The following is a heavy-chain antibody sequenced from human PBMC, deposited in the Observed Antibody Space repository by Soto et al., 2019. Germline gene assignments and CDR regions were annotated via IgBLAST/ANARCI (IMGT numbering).Heavy chain of an antibody. CDR1: GGSVSSDIYF. Sequence: PSETLSLTCTVSGGSVSSDIYFWSWIRQPPGKGLEWIGYIYYTGSTNFNPSLKSRVTISVDTSKNQFSPKLSSVTAADTAVYYCARSSAGAWDWGQGTLVTVSS. CDR3: ARSSAGAWD. CDR2: IYYTGST. J-gene: IGHJ4*02. D-gene: IGHD6-19*01. V-gene: IGHV4-61*01.